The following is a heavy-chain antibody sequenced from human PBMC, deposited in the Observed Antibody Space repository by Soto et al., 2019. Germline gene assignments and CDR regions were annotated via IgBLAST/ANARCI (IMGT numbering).Heavy chain of an antibody. V-gene: IGHV3-74*01. D-gene: IGHD3-10*01. CDR3: ARPPGPYYYGSGSPGNYYYMDV. Sequence: EVQLVESGGGLVQPGGSLRLSCAASGFTFSSYWMHWVRQAPGKGLVWVSRINSDGSSTSYADSVKGRFTISRDKAKNTLYLQMNSLRAEDTAVYYCARPPGPYYYGSGSPGNYYYMDVWGKGTTVTVSS. J-gene: IGHJ6*03. CDR2: INSDGSST. CDR1: GFTFSSYW.